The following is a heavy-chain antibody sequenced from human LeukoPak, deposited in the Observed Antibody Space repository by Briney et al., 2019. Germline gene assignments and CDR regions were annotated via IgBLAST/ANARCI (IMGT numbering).Heavy chain of an antibody. CDR3: ARTEHYSDRNGYYYFDQ. CDR2: IYYDGGNK. CDR1: GFTFSTYP. J-gene: IGHJ4*02. D-gene: IGHD3-22*01. V-gene: IGHV3-33*08. Sequence: GGSLRLSCVASGFTFSTYPMSWVRQAPGKGLEWVALIYYDGGNKAYADSVKGRFTISRDNPKNTLYLQLNSLRVEDTAVYYCARTEHYSDRNGYYYFDQWGQGTLVTVSS.